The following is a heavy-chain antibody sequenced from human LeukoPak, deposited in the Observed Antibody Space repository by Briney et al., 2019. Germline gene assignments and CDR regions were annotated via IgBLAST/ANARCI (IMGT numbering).Heavy chain of an antibody. CDR2: TYYRSKWYN. V-gene: IGHV6-1*01. D-gene: IGHD5-18*01. Sequence: SQTLSLTCAISGDSVSSNSAAWNWIRQSPSRGLEWLGRTYYRSKWYNDYAVSVKSRITINPDTSKNQFSLKLSSVTAADTAVYYCARDSGYSYGPLDYWGQGTLVTVSS. J-gene: IGHJ4*02. CDR3: ARDSGYSYGPLDY. CDR1: GDSVSSNSAA.